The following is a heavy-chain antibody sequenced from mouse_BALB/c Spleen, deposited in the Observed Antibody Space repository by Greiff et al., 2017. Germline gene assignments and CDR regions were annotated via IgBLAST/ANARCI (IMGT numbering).Heavy chain of an antibody. J-gene: IGHJ4*01. V-gene: IGHV1S81*02. CDR2: INPSNGGT. D-gene: IGHD1-1*01. Sequence: QVQLQQPGAELVKPGASVKLSCKASGYTFTSYYMYWVKQRPGQGLEWIGGINPSNGGTNFNEKFKSKATLTVDKSSSTAYMQLSSLTSEDSAVYYCTREGDYYGSSYGYAMDYWGQGTSVTVSS. CDR3: TREGDYYGSSYGYAMDY. CDR1: GYTFTSYY.